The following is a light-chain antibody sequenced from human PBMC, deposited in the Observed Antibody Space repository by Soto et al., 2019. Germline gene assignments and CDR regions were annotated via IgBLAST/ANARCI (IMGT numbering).Light chain of an antibody. CDR1: QPLGAW. J-gene: IGKJ4*01. Sequence: DIQMTQFPSSVSASVGDRVTITCRASQPLGAWLAWYQQKPGKAPKLLIYATSTLESGVPSRFRGSWSGAEVPLTIRRPAAGGFGNYYCQQADIFQLTFGGGTRVEIK. V-gene: IGKV1-12*01. CDR2: ATS. CDR3: QQADIFQLT.